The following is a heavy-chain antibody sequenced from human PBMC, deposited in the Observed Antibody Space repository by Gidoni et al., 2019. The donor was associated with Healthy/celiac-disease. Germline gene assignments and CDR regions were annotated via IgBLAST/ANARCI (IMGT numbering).Heavy chain of an antibody. Sequence: QVQLVQSGAEVKKPGSSVKVPCKAPGGTFSSYTISWVRQAPGQGLEWMGRIIPILGIANYAQKFQGRVTITADKSTSTAYMELSSLRSEDTAVYYCARASPMTFRFDYWGQGTLVTVSS. V-gene: IGHV1-69*02. CDR2: IIPILGIA. D-gene: IGHD3-22*01. CDR1: GGTFSSYT. CDR3: ARASPMTFRFDY. J-gene: IGHJ4*02.